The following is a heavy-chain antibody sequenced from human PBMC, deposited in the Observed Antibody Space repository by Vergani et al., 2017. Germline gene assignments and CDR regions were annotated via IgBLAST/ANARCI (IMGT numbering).Heavy chain of an antibody. CDR1: GGSFSGYY. CDR2: INHSGST. Sequence: QVQLQQWGAGLLKPSETLSLTCAVYGGSFSGYYWSWIRQPPGKGLEWIGEINHSGSTNYNPSLKSRVTISVDTSKNQFSLKLSSVTAADTAVYYCARGHLYGSGSYYNPHYYFDYWGQGTLVTVS. CDR3: ARGHLYGSGSYYNPHYYFDY. D-gene: IGHD3-10*01. J-gene: IGHJ4*02. V-gene: IGHV4-34*01.